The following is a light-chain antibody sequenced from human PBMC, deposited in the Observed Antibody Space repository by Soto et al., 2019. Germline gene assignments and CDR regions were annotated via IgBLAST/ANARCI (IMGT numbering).Light chain of an antibody. CDR3: AAWENSLNGYV. V-gene: IGLV1-36*01. Sequence: QSVLPQPPSVSEAPRQRVTISCSGSSSNIGNNAVNWYQQLPGKAPKLLIYYDDLLPSGVSDRFSGSKSGTSASLAISGLQSEDEADYYCAAWENSLNGYVFGTGTKVTVL. CDR1: SSNIGNNA. J-gene: IGLJ1*01. CDR2: YDD.